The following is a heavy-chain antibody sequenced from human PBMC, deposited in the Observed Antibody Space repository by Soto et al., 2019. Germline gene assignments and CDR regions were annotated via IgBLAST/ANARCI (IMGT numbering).Heavy chain of an antibody. CDR3: AHTMAPRIPDS. J-gene: IGHJ4*02. CDR2: IYWDDDT. V-gene: IGHV2-5*02. CDR1: GFSLITSGVG. D-gene: IGHD2-21*01. Sequence: QITLKEAGPTLVKPTQTLTLTCSFSGFSLITSGVGVGWIRQPPGKALEWLALIYWDDDTGYSTSLRNRLTITKDTSRNHVVHTKTNMNPADTGTDYSAHTMAPRIPDSWGQGTLVTVFS.